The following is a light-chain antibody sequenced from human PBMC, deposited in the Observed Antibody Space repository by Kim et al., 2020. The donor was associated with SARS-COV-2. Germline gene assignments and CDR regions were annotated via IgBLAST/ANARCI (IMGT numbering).Light chain of an antibody. CDR3: VLYMGSGISV. CDR2: YTH. J-gene: IGLJ3*02. Sequence: GGTCALTCGLTSGSVSTTYYPSWYQKIPGQAPRTLIYYTHTRSSGVPDRFSGSILENKAALTITGAQADDECDYYCVLYMGSGISVFGGGTQLTVL. CDR1: SGSVSTTYY. V-gene: IGLV8-61*01.